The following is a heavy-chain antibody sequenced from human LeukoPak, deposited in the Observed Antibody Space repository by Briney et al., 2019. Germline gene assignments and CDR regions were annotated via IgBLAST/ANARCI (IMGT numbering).Heavy chain of an antibody. Sequence: SETLSLTCTLSDGSISSHYWSCLRHPPGKGLEWIGHSAYSGTTSYNASLKSRVPISVDTSKNQFSLKLTSVTAADTAMYYCARPHSRGWYGVYDVWGQGKMVTVSS. CDR3: ARPHSRGWYGVYDV. CDR1: DGSISSHY. D-gene: IGHD6-19*01. V-gene: IGHV4-59*08. J-gene: IGHJ3*01. CDR2: SAYSGTT.